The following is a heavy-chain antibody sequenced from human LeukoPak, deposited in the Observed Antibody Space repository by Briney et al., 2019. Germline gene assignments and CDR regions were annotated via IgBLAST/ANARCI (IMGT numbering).Heavy chain of an antibody. CDR3: ARAPVLRFLEWPKYYFDY. Sequence: GGSLRLSCAASGFTFSSYGMHWVRQAPGKGLEWVAVISYDGSNKYYADSVKGRFTISRDNSKNTLYLQMNSLRAEDTAVYYCARAPVLRFLEWPKYYFDYWGQGTLVTVSS. D-gene: IGHD3-3*01. CDR1: GFTFSSYG. J-gene: IGHJ4*02. V-gene: IGHV3-30*03. CDR2: ISYDGSNK.